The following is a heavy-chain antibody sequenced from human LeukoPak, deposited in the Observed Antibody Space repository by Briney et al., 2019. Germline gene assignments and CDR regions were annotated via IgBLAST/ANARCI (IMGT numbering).Heavy chain of an antibody. CDR3: ASRDQSCSGGSCYPIDY. Sequence: GGSLRLSCAASGFTFSSCWMSWVRQAPGKGLVWVSRINSEGSSTSYADSVKGRFTISRDNAKNTLYLQMNSLRAEDTAVYYCASRDQSCSGGSCYPIDYWGQGTLVTVSS. D-gene: IGHD2-15*01. CDR1: GFTFSSCW. J-gene: IGHJ4*02. CDR2: INSEGSST. V-gene: IGHV3-74*01.